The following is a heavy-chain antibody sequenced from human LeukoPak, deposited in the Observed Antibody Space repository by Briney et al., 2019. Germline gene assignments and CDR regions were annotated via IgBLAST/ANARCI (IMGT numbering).Heavy chain of an antibody. CDR3: ARNSECSGGSCYWLEYYYYYMDV. CDR1: GFTFSSYS. J-gene: IGHJ6*03. CDR2: ISSSSSYI. D-gene: IGHD2-15*01. V-gene: IGHV3-21*01. Sequence: GRSLRLSCAASGFTFSSYSMNWVRQAPGKGLEWVSSISSSSSYIYYADSVKGRFTISRDNAKNSLYLQMNSLRAEDTAVYYCARNSECSGGSCYWLEYYYYYMDVWGKGTTVTVSS.